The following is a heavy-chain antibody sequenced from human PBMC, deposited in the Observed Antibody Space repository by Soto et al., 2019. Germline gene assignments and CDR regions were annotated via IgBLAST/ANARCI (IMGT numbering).Heavy chain of an antibody. CDR1: GDSITSGVHY. Sequence: QVQLQETGPGLVKPSQTLSLTCTVSGDSITSGVHYWSWIRQHPGKGLEWIGYIFYFGTTYYNPTCTRTGDHEGLLSKIALPLKWSAVTAADPAVFYVAGARVMLTLGGGSEAWGIDSWGQGTLVTVSS. D-gene: IGHD3-16*01. CDR2: IFYFGTT. V-gene: IGHV4-31*01. CDR3: AGARVMLTLGGGSEAWGIDS. J-gene: IGHJ4*02.